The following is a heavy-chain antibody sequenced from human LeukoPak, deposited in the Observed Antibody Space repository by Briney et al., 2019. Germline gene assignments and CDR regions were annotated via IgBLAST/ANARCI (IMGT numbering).Heavy chain of an antibody. CDR2: IYYSGST. CDR3: ARDQPGNDYFDY. CDR1: GGSISSGGYY. Sequence: PSETLSLTCTVSGGSISSGGYYWSWLRQHPGKGLEWIGYIYYSGSTYYNPSLKSRVTISVDTSKNQFSLKLSSVTAADTAVYYCARDQPGNDYFDYWGQGTLVTVSS. V-gene: IGHV4-31*03. D-gene: IGHD1-1*01. J-gene: IGHJ4*02.